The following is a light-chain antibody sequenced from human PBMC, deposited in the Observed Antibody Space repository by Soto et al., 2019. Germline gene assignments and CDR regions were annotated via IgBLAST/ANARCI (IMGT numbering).Light chain of an antibody. J-gene: IGKJ4*01. CDR2: AAS. Sequence: DLQLTQSPSFLSASVGDRVTITCRASQGISSYLAWYQQKPGKAPKLLIYAASTLQGGVPSRFSGSGSGTEFTLTISSLQPEDFATYYCQQLNSYPSTFGGGTKVEIK. CDR3: QQLNSYPST. V-gene: IGKV1-9*01. CDR1: QGISSY.